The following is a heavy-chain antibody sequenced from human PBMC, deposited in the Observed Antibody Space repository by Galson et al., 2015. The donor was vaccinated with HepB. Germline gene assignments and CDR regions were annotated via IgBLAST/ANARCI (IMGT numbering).Heavy chain of an antibody. CDR1: GFTFSSYG. J-gene: IGHJ4*02. D-gene: IGHD3-10*01. CDR2: ISFDGTKR. CDR3: ARAPVYASGTYYNALFDS. V-gene: IGHV3-30*03. Sequence: SLRLSCAASGFTFSSYGIHWIRQAPGKGLEWVALISFDGTKRDYVDSLKGRFTISRDNSRNTVFLQMNSLRADDTAVYFCARAPVYASGTYYNALFDSWGQGTLVTVSS.